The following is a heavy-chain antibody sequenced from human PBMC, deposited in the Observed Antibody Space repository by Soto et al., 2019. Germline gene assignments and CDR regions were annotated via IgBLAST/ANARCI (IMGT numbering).Heavy chain of an antibody. CDR2: MHYGGNT. D-gene: IGHD2-15*01. CDR3: ARQLSPDCSGGDCQQYNWFDP. V-gene: IGHV4-39*01. CDR1: GGSVSRAGSY. J-gene: IGHJ5*02. Sequence: PPLQASGPGLVKPSATLSLPCIVSGGSVSRAGSYWGWIRQPPGRGLAWIGSMHYGGNTYSSPYLKRRVTIAGDTSKKEFPRRLNSVAAADTAVYYRARQLSPDCSGGDCQQYNWFDPWGQGTLVTVSS.